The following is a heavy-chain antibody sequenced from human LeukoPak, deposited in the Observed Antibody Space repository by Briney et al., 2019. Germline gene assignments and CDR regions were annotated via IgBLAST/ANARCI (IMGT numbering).Heavy chain of an antibody. CDR3: ARRRFVRGPDVVNPFDY. CDR2: INHSGGT. D-gene: IGHD2-8*01. V-gene: IGHV4-34*01. CDR1: GESFSGYY. J-gene: IGHJ4*02. Sequence: NPSETLSLTCAVYGESFSGYYWSWIRQPPGKGLEWIGEINHSGGTNYNPSLKSRVTISVDTSKNQFSLKLSSVTAADTAVYYCARRRFVRGPDVVNPFDYWGQGTLVTVSS.